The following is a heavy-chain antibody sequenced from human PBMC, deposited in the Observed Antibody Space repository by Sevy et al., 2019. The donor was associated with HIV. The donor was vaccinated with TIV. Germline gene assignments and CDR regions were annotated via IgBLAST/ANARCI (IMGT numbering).Heavy chain of an antibody. Sequence: SETLSLTCTVSDDSIRNYYWSWIRQAPGKGLEWVGYIHYSGLTNFNPPLKSRVTISVDTSKNQFSLRLISVTAADTAQYYCATNPNIAYVSFSPVFDIWGQGTTVTVSS. CDR1: DDSIRNYY. V-gene: IGHV4-59*01. CDR2: IHYSGLT. J-gene: IGHJ3*02. CDR3: ATNPNIAYVSFSPVFDI. D-gene: IGHD3-16*01.